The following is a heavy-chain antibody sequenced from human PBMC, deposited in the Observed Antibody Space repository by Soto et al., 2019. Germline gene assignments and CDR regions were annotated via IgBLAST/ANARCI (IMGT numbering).Heavy chain of an antibody. CDR3: ARDQPGYSYGYGLGY. Sequence: GSLRLSCAASGFTFSSYSMNWVRQAPGKGLEWVSSISSSSSYIYYADSVKGRFTISIDNAKNSLYLQMNSLRAEDTAVYYCARDQPGYSYGYGLGYWGQGPLVSVSS. V-gene: IGHV3-21*01. D-gene: IGHD5-18*01. CDR2: ISSSSSYI. CDR1: GFTFSSYS. J-gene: IGHJ4*02.